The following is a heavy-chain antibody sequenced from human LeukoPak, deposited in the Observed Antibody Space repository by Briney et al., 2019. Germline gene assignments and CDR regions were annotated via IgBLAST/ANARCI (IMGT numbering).Heavy chain of an antibody. D-gene: IGHD1-1*01. Sequence: SETLSLTCAVYGGSFSGYYWSWIRQPPGKGLEWIGDINHSESTNYNPSLKSRVTISVDTSKNQFSLTLTSVTAADTAVYYCATNWNLDYWGQGTLVTVSS. J-gene: IGHJ4*02. V-gene: IGHV4-34*01. CDR1: GGSFSGYY. CDR3: ATNWNLDY. CDR2: INHSEST.